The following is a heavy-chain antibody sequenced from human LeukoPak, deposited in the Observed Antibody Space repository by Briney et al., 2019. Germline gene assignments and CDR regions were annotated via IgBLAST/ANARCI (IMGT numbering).Heavy chain of an antibody. CDR2: TYYRSKWSY. CDR3: ARTVWGSYLQTHDGHYFDY. D-gene: IGHD3-16*02. Sequence: KSSQTLSLTCAISGDSVSSSSAAWNWIRQSPSRGLECLGRTYYRSKWSYNYAPSVKGRITINPDTSKNQFSLQLNSVNSEDTAVYYCARTVWGSYLQTHDGHYFDYWGQGTLVTVSS. V-gene: IGHV6-1*01. J-gene: IGHJ4*02. CDR1: GDSVSSSSAA.